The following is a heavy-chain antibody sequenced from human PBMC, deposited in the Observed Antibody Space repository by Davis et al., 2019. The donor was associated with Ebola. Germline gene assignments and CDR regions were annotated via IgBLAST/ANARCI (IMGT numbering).Heavy chain of an antibody. V-gene: IGHV1-2*02. CDR3: ARGLAVGPGYMDV. CDR1: GGTFSSYA. Sequence: ASVKVSCKASGGTFSSYAISWVRQAPGQGLEWMGWINPNSGGTNYAQKFQGRVTMTRDTSINTAYMELSRLRSDDTAVYYCARGLAVGPGYMDVWGKGTTVTVSS. J-gene: IGHJ6*03. D-gene: IGHD6-19*01. CDR2: INPNSGGT.